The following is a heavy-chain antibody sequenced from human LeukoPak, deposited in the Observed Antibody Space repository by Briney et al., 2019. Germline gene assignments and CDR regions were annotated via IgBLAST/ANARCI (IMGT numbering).Heavy chain of an antibody. Sequence: ASVKVSCKASGYTFTSYGISWVRQAPGQGLEWMGWISAYNGNTNYAQKLQGRVTMTTDTSTSTAYMELRSLRSDDTAVYYCASAIVVVPAGHDAFDIWGQGTMVTVCS. V-gene: IGHV1-18*01. CDR3: ASAIVVVPAGHDAFDI. J-gene: IGHJ3*02. D-gene: IGHD2-2*01. CDR1: GYTFTSYG. CDR2: ISAYNGNT.